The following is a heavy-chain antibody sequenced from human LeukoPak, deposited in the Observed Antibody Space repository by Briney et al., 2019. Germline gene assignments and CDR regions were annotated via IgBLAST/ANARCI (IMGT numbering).Heavy chain of an antibody. V-gene: IGHV3-48*01. CDR1: GFTFSSYS. Sequence: GGSLRLSCAASGFTFSSYSMNWVRQAPGKGLEWVSYISSSSSTIYYADSVKGRFTISRDNAKNSLYLQMNGLRAEDTAVYYCARLWFGESIDYWGQGTLVTVSS. D-gene: IGHD3-10*01. CDR3: ARLWFGESIDY. CDR2: ISSSSSTI. J-gene: IGHJ4*02.